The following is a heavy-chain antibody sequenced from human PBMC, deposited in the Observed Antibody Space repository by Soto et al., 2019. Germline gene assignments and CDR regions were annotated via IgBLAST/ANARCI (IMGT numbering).Heavy chain of an antibody. J-gene: IGHJ5*02. Sequence: PSETLSLTCTVSGGSISSSSYFWAWIRRPPGXGLXXXGSXDXRXXTXXXPSLESRVTISVDTSKNHFSLKLDSVTAADTALYYCSRRAPEGFDPWGRGTLVTSPQ. CDR2: XDXRXXT. V-gene: IGHV4-39*02. CDR1: GGSISSSSYF. CDR3: SRRAPEGFDP.